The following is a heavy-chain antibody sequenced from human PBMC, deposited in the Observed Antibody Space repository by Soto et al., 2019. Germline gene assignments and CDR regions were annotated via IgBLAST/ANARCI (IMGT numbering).Heavy chain of an antibody. CDR2: TYHKSKWNN. V-gene: IGHV6-1*01. Sequence: PSQTLSLTCVISGDSVSSNSAGWNWIRQSPSRGLEWLGRTYHKSKWNNDYALSVKSRITINPDTSKNQFSLHLYSVTPEDTAVYYCTGITWFRCMDVWGQGTPVTVSS. CDR3: TGITWFRCMDV. J-gene: IGHJ6*02. D-gene: IGHD3-10*01. CDR1: GDSVSSNSAG.